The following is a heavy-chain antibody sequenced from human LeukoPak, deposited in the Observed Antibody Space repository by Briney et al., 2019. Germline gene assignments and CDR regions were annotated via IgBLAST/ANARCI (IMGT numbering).Heavy chain of an antibody. D-gene: IGHD6-13*01. CDR2: IIPIFGTA. Sequence: SVKVSCKASGGTFSSYAISWVRQAPGQGLEWMGRIIPIFGTANYAQKFQGRVTITTDESTSTAYMELSSLRSEDTAVYYCARSRSWYIRHSDYWGQGTLVTVSS. CDR3: ARSRSWYIRHSDY. J-gene: IGHJ4*02. V-gene: IGHV1-69*05. CDR1: GGTFSSYA.